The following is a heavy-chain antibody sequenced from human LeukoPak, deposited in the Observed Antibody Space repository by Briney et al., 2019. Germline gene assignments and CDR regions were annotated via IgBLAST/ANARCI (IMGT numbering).Heavy chain of an antibody. Sequence: ASVKVSCKAAGYTFTSYDINWVRQATGQGPEWMGWMNPTSGNTGYAQKFQGRVTISRNSSTNTAYMELSSLRPEDTAVYYCARGGRDCSGGTCYRWFDPWGQGTLVTVSS. CDR1: GYTFTSYD. J-gene: IGHJ5*02. V-gene: IGHV1-8*03. CDR3: ARGGRDCSGGTCYRWFDP. CDR2: MNPTSGNT. D-gene: IGHD2-15*01.